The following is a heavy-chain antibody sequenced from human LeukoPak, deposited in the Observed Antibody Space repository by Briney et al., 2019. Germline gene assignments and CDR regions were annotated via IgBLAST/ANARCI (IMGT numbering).Heavy chain of an antibody. J-gene: IGHJ4*02. V-gene: IGHV4-39*07. CDR2: IYYSGST. D-gene: IGHD6-19*01. CDR3: ARDWGQWLVLGAFDY. CDR1: GGSISSSSYY. Sequence: PSETLSLTCTVSGGSISSSSYYWGWIRQPPGKGLEWIGSIYYSGSTYYNPSLKSRVTISVDTSKNQFSLKLSSVTAADTAVYYCARDWGQWLVLGAFDYWGQGTLVTVSS.